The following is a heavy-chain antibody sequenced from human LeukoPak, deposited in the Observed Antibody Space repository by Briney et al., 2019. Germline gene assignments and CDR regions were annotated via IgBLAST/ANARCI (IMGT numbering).Heavy chain of an antibody. D-gene: IGHD3-10*01. Sequence: SPSETLSLTCTVSGGSISSYYWSWIRQPPGKGLEWIGYIYYSGSTNYNPSLKSRVTISVDTSKNQFSLKLSSVTAADTAVYYCAGGRRDSGSYGSFVYYYYYYMDVWGKGTTVTVSS. J-gene: IGHJ6*03. CDR1: GGSISSYY. CDR3: AGGRRDSGSYGSFVYYYYYYMDV. CDR2: IYYSGST. V-gene: IGHV4-59*01.